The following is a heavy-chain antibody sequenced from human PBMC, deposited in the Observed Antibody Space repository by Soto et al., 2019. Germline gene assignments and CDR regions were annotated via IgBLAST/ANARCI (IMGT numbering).Heavy chain of an antibody. J-gene: IGHJ4*02. CDR3: ARGFEDYVWGTYPSQY. CDR2: IIGSSVYI. V-gene: IGHV3-21*01. Sequence: KPGGSLRLSCVGSGFTFSNYAMNWVRQAPGQGLEWVASIIGSSVYIHYADSVKGRFTVSRDNDKNSVFLQMDSLRAEDTAMYYCARGFEDYVWGTYPSQYWGQGILVTVSS. CDR1: GFTFSNYA. D-gene: IGHD3-16*02.